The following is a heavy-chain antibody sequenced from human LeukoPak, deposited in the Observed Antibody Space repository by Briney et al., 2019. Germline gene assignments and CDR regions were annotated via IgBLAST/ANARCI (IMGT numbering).Heavy chain of an antibody. J-gene: IGHJ4*02. CDR1: GGSFSGYY. Sequence: ASETLPLTCAVYGGSFSGYYWSWIRQPPGKGLEWIGEINHSGSTNYNPSLKSRVTISVDTSKNQFSLKLSSVTAADTAVYYCARGASLYYDFWSGYYPAYFDYWGQGTLVTVSS. CDR3: ARGASLYYDFWSGYYPAYFDY. V-gene: IGHV4-34*01. CDR2: INHSGST. D-gene: IGHD3-3*01.